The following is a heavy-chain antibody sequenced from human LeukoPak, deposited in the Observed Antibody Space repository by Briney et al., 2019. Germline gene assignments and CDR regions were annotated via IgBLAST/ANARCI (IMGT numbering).Heavy chain of an antibody. Sequence: QSGGSLRLSCAASGFTFSSYGMHWVRQAPGKGLEWVAFIRYDGSNKYYADSVKGRFTISRDNSKNTLYLQMNSLRAEDTAVYYCAKDFWYYDSLSSFDYWGQGTLVTVSS. J-gene: IGHJ4*02. CDR3: AKDFWYYDSLSSFDY. D-gene: IGHD3-22*01. CDR1: GFTFSSYG. V-gene: IGHV3-30*02. CDR2: IRYDGSNK.